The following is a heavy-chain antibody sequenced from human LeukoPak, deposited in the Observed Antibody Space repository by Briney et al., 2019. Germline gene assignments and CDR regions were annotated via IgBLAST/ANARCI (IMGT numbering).Heavy chain of an antibody. V-gene: IGHV3-23*01. J-gene: IGHJ4*02. CDR1: GFTFSSYA. CDR3: AKAWGSNGWFDY. Sequence: PGASLRLSCAASGFTFSSYAMSWVRQAPGKGLEWVSSISGSGGSTYYADSVKGRFTISRDNSKSTLYLQMNSLRAEDTAVYYCAKAWGSNGWFDYWGQETLVTVSS. D-gene: IGHD6-19*01. CDR2: ISGSGGST.